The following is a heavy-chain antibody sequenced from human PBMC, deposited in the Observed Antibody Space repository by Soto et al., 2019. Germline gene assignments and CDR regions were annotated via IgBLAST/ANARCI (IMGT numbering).Heavy chain of an antibody. D-gene: IGHD3-22*01. V-gene: IGHV4-31*03. J-gene: IGHJ5*02. Sequence: LSLTCPVSGYSITAGGYYWSWIRQHPGKGLEWIGSFYSSGSIIYNPSLKSRVSISGDTSRNQFSMTLTSVTAADTALYYCARMYSSGSGWFHPWGQGTLVTVSS. CDR2: FYSSGSI. CDR3: ARMYSSGSGWFHP. CDR1: GYSITAGGYY.